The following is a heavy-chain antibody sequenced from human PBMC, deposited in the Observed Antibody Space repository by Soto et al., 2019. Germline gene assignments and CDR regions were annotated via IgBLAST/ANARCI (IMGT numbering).Heavy chain of an antibody. CDR3: VRVGVGIGNHFDS. V-gene: IGHV4-59*12. CDR1: NVTISGFY. Sequence: PSETLSLTCSVSNVTISGFYRTWIRQPPGKILEWIGYIHYSGRTDYNPTLTCRATMSVDTSKNQFSLNLMSITAADTAVYYCVRVGVGIGNHFDSWGRGTLVTVSS. CDR2: IHYSGRT. J-gene: IGHJ4*02. D-gene: IGHD1-26*01.